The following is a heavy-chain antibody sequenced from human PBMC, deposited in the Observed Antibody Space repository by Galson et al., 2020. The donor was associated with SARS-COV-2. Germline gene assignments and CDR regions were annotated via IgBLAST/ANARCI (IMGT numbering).Heavy chain of an antibody. J-gene: IGHJ4*02. CDR1: GFTFSDYW. CDR2: IKQDGSEK. V-gene: IGHV3-7*01. D-gene: IGHD3-10*01. CDR3: ARGGWVGNS. Sequence: DQLGESLKISCAASGFTFSDYWMTWVRQAPGKGLEWVANIKQDGSEKNYVDSVKGRFTISRDNTKNSLYLQMNSLRAEDTAVYYCARGGWVGNSWGQGTLVTVSS.